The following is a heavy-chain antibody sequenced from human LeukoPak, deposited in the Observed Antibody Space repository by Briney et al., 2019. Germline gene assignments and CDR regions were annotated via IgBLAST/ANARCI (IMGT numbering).Heavy chain of an antibody. CDR3: ARVPAAFDI. J-gene: IGHJ3*02. CDR2: IYYSGST. Sequence: PSETLPLTCTVSGGSISSYYWSWIRQPPGKGLEWIGYIYYSGSTNYNPSLKSRVTISVDTSKNQFSLKLSSVTAADTAVYYCARVPAAFDIWGQGTMVTVSS. V-gene: IGHV4-59*01. CDR1: GGSISSYY.